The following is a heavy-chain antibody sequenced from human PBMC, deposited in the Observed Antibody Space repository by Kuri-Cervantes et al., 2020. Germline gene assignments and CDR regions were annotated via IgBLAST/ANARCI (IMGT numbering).Heavy chain of an antibody. CDR3: ARGSTGHYWHFGL. CDR1: GGSISSYY. D-gene: IGHD5/OR15-5a*01. J-gene: IGHJ2*01. V-gene: IGHV4-59*01. Sequence: SETLSLTCTVSGGSISSYYWSWIRQPPGKGLKWIGYIYYSGSTNYNPSLKSRVTISVDTSKNQFSLKLSSVTAADTAVYYCARGSTGHYWHFGLWGRGTLVTVSS. CDR2: IYYSGST.